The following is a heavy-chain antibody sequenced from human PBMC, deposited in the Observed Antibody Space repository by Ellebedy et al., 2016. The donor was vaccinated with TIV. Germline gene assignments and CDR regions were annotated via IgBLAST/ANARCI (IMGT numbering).Heavy chain of an antibody. D-gene: IGHD3-22*01. J-gene: IGHJ4*02. Sequence: GGSLRLSCAASGFTFRNFAMTWVRQAPRKGLEWVSSIRSSGVSSDYADSVRGRVTISRDNSKSTLYLQMDSLRADDSAEYYCAKLDSSGYYYGRLDYWGQGTLVTVSS. CDR2: IRSSGVSS. CDR1: GFTFRNFA. V-gene: IGHV3-23*01. CDR3: AKLDSSGYYYGRLDY.